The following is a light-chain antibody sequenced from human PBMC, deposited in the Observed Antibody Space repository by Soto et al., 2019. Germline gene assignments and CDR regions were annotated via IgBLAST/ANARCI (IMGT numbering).Light chain of an antibody. Sequence: QSALTQPPSASGSPGQSVTISCTGTSSDVGGYNYVSWYQQHPGKAPKLMIYEVSKRPSGVPDRFSGSKSGNTASLTVSGLPAEDEADYYCSSYAGSSNLIFGGGTKLTVL. CDR2: EVS. J-gene: IGLJ2*01. V-gene: IGLV2-8*01. CDR1: SSDVGGYNY. CDR3: SSYAGSSNLI.